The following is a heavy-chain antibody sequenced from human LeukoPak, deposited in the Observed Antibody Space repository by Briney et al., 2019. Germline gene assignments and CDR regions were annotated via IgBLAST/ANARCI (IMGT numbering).Heavy chain of an antibody. CDR3: ARETTKAFFDY. D-gene: IGHD1-26*01. V-gene: IGHV4-59*08. Sequence: PSETLSLTCTVSGGSISSYYWSWIRQPPGKGLEWIGYIYYSGSTNYNPSLKSRVTISVDTSKNQFSLKLSSVTAADTAVYYCARETTKAFFDYWGQGTLVTVSS. CDR2: IYYSGST. CDR1: GGSISSYY. J-gene: IGHJ4*02.